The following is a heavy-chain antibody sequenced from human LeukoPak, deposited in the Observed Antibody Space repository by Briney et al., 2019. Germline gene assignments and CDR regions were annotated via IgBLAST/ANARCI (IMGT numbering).Heavy chain of an antibody. D-gene: IGHD6-13*01. J-gene: IGHJ6*02. Sequence: GSSVKVSCKASGGTFSSYTISWVRQAPGQGLEWMGRIIPILGIANYAQKFQGRVTITADKSTSTAYMELSSLRSEDTAVYYCARPQPDSRAAGSRYYYGMDVWGQGTTVTVSS. V-gene: IGHV1-69*02. CDR2: IIPILGIA. CDR3: ARPQPDSRAAGSRYYYGMDV. CDR1: GGTFSSYT.